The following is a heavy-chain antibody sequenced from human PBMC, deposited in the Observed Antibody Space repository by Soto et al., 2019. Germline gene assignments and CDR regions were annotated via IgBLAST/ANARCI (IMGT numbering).Heavy chain of an antibody. CDR1: GYIFSTHG. D-gene: IGHD2-15*01. V-gene: IGHV1-18*01. CDR3: ARVQIVVVVGGTPADY. J-gene: IGHJ4*02. Sequence: QVQLEQSGAAVKKSGASVKVSCKASGYIFSTHGINWVRQAPGQGLEWMGWINPYNGKTNYAQKFQGRVTMTTETSRKTAYMELRSLRSDDTAVYYCARVQIVVVVGGTPADYWGQGTLVTVSS. CDR2: INPYNGKT.